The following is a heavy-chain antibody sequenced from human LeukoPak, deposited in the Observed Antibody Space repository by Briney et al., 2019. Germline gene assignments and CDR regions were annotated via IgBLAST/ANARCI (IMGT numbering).Heavy chain of an antibody. Sequence: GGSLRLSCAASRFTFSTYAMSWVRQAPGKGLEWVSTISGSGGSTYYADSVKGRFTISRDNAENSLYLQMNSLRVEDTAVYYCAREHYFYHMDGWGEGTTVTVSS. CDR1: RFTFSTYA. CDR3: AREHYFYHMDG. V-gene: IGHV3-23*01. J-gene: IGHJ6*03. CDR2: ISGSGGST.